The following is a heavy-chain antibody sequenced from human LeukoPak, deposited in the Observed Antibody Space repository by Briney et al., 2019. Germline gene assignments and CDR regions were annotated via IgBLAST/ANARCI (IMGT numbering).Heavy chain of an antibody. V-gene: IGHV4-39*07. CDR1: GGSVTSSSFY. J-gene: IGHJ3*02. CDR2: INYSGIT. D-gene: IGHD2-2*01. Sequence: PSETLSLTCTLSGGSVTSSSFYWAWIRQPPGKGLECIGTINYSGITYYNSSLKSRVTISVDTSKNQFSLKLNSVTAAGTAVYFCAKSGPAAGRPDAFDIWGQGTMVTVSS. CDR3: AKSGPAAGRPDAFDI.